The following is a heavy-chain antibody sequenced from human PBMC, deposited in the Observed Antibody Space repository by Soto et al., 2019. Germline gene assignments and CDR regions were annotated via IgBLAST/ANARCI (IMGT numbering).Heavy chain of an antibody. Sequence: GGSLRLSCAASGFTFSSYAMTWVRQAPGKGLEWVSTTSGSGVNTYYADSVKGRFTISRDNSKNTLYLQMNSLRAEDTAVYYCAKDSHFAWFSGFPPWGQGSLVTVSS. CDR2: TSGSGVNT. D-gene: IGHD3-9*01. CDR1: GFTFSSYA. J-gene: IGHJ5*02. V-gene: IGHV3-23*01. CDR3: AKDSHFAWFSGFPP.